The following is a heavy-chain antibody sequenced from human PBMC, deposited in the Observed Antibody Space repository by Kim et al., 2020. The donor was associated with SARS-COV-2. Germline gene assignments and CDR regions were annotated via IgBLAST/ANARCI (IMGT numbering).Heavy chain of an antibody. Sequence: GGSLRLSCAASGFTFSSYSMNWVRQAPGKGLEWVSYISSSSSTKYYADSVKGRFTISRNNAKNPLYLKMNSLRAEETAGYYCAKVLPQNLQGYGGYYVM. CDR2: ISSSSSTK. D-gene: IGHD5-12*01. CDR1: GFTFSSYS. V-gene: IGHV3-48*01. J-gene: IGHJ6*01. CDR3: AKVLPQNLQGYGGYYVM.